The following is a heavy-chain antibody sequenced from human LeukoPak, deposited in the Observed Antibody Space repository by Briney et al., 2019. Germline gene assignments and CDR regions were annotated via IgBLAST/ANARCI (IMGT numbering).Heavy chain of an antibody. Sequence: SETLSLTCTVSGGSISSYYWSWIRQPPGKGLEWIGYIYYSGSTNYNPSLKSRVTISVDTSKNQFSLKLSSVTAADTAVYYCARRRYSYGSEEGDYFDYWGQGTLVTVSS. V-gene: IGHV4-59*12. CDR1: GGSISSYY. CDR3: ARRRYSYGSEEGDYFDY. CDR2: IYYSGST. D-gene: IGHD5-18*01. J-gene: IGHJ4*02.